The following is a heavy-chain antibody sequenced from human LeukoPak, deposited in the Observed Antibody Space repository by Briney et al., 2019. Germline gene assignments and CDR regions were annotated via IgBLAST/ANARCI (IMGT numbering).Heavy chain of an antibody. Sequence: ASVKVSCKASGYTFTSYGISWVRQAPGQGLEWMGWISAYNGNTNYAQKLQGRVTMTTDTSTSTAYMELRSLRSDDTAVYYCARDRGYSSGWYSGYYLDYWGQGTLVTVSS. CDR3: ARDRGYSSGWYSGYYLDY. CDR2: ISAYNGNT. D-gene: IGHD6-19*01. V-gene: IGHV1-18*01. J-gene: IGHJ4*02. CDR1: GYTFTSYG.